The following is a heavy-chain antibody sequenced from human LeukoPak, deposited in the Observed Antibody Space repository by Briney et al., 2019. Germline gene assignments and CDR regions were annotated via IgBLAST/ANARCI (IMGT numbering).Heavy chain of an antibody. CDR3: AKVAGRVYSSSLIDY. J-gene: IGHJ4*02. V-gene: IGHV3-9*01. Sequence: PGRSLRLSCAASGFTFDDYAMHWVRQAPGKGLEWVSGISWNSGSIGYADSVKGRFTISRDNAKNSLYLQMNSLRAEDTALYYCAKVAGRVYSSSLIDYWGREPWSPSPQ. CDR1: GFTFDDYA. CDR2: ISWNSGSI. D-gene: IGHD6-13*01.